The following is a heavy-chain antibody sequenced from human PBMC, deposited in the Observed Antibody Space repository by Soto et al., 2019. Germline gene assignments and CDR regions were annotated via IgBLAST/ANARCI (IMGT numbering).Heavy chain of an antibody. CDR3: ARDHPHSYGVYYFDY. CDR1: GGSISSYY. CDR2: IYYSGST. V-gene: IGHV4-59*01. J-gene: IGHJ4*02. D-gene: IGHD5-18*01. Sequence: SETLSLTCTVSGGSISSYYWSWIRQPPGKGLEWIGYIYYSGSTNYNPSLKSRVTISVDTSKNQVSLKLNSVTAADTAVYYCARDHPHSYGVYYFDYWGQGTPVTVSS.